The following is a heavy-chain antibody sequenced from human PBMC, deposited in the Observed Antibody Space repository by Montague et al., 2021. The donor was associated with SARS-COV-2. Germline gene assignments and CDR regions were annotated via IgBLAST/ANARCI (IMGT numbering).Heavy chain of an antibody. CDR2: INPDESEK. V-gene: IGHV3-7*01. CDR1: GFTFSNIW. J-gene: IGHJ6*02. Sequence: SLRLSCAASGFTFSNIWMSWVRQAPGKGLEWVPNINPDESEKNYVDSVKGRFSISRDNAKNSLYLQMDNLRAEDTAIYYCAKNGGAHGLDVWGQGTSVSVSS. D-gene: IGHD4-23*01. CDR3: AKNGGAHGLDV.